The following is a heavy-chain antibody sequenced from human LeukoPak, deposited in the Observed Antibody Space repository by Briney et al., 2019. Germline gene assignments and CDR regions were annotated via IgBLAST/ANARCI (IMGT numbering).Heavy chain of an antibody. J-gene: IGHJ6*03. CDR3: ARGTYGPYYMDV. V-gene: IGHV4-59*01. D-gene: IGHD1/OR15-1a*01. CDR1: GGSISSYY. Sequence: SETLSLTCTVSGGSISSYYWSWIRQPPGKGLGWIGYIYYSGSTNYNPSLKSRVTILVDTSKNQFSLKLSSVTAADTAVYYCARGTYGPYYMDVWGKGTTVTVSS. CDR2: IYYSGST.